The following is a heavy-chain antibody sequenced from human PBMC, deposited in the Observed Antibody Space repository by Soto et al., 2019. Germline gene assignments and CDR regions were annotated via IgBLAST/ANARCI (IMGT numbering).Heavy chain of an antibody. Sequence: QLHLVQSGAVVKKPGASVTVSCSASGYPVTAYYMHWVRQAPGRGLEWMGGINPATGAARYAQTSQGRVTMTRATSTSTLFMELRGLTSEDPAGFYCARGGGVGVAGSAAFDMWGQGTLVTVSS. V-gene: IGHV1-46*01. D-gene: IGHD3-3*01. J-gene: IGHJ3*02. CDR1: GYPVTAYY. CDR3: ARGGGVGVAGSAAFDM. CDR2: INPATGAA.